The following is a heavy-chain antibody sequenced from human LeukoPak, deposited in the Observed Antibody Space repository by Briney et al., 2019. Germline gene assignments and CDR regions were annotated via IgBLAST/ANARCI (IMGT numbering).Heavy chain of an antibody. CDR3: AREHRRYCTNGVCYMADY. D-gene: IGHD2-8*01. J-gene: IGHJ4*02. V-gene: IGHV3-30-3*01. Sequence: GRSLRLSCAASGFTFSSYAMHWVRQAPGKGLEWVAVISYDGSNKYYADPVKGRFTISRDNSKNTLYLQMNSLRAEDTAVYYCAREHRRYCTNGVCYMADYWGQGTLVTVSS. CDR1: GFTFSSYA. CDR2: ISYDGSNK.